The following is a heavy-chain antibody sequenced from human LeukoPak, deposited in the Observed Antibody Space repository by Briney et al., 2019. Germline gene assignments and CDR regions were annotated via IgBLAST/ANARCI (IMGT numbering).Heavy chain of an antibody. CDR3: AKGGVWGSYRYKLGY. J-gene: IGHJ4*02. V-gene: IGHV3-30*04. CDR2: ISYDGRDK. Sequence: GRSLRLSCAASGFTFSSYAMHWVRQAPGKGLEWVAGISYDGRDKYYGDSVKGRFTISRDNSKNTLYLQMNSLRAEDTAVYYCAKGGVWGSYRYKLGYWGQGTLVTVSS. D-gene: IGHD3-16*02. CDR1: GFTFSSYA.